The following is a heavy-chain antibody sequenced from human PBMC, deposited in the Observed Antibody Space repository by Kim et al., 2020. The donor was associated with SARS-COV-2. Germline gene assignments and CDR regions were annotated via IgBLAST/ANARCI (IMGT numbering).Heavy chain of an antibody. CDR3: ARGGWGFLSSSSRNNWFDP. CDR2: INHSGST. J-gene: IGHJ5*02. V-gene: IGHV4-34*01. D-gene: IGHD6-6*01. Sequence: SETLSLTCAVYGGSFSGYYWSWIRQPPGKGLEWIGEINHSGSTNYNPSLKSRVTISVDTSKNQFSLKLSSVTAADTAVYYCARGGWGFLSSSSRNNWFDPWGQGTLVTVSS. CDR1: GGSFSGYY.